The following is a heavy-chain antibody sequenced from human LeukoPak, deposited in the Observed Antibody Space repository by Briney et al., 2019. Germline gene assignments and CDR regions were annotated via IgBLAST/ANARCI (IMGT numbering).Heavy chain of an antibody. CDR3: ARVHYDILTGYPD. CDR1: GFTFSSYW. D-gene: IGHD3-9*01. J-gene: IGHJ4*02. Sequence: GGSLRLSCAASGFTFSSYWMSWVRQAPGKGLEWVANIKQDGSEKYYVDSVKGRFTISRDNAKNSLYLQMNSLRAEDTAVYYCARVHYDILTGYPDWGQGTLVTVSS. CDR2: IKQDGSEK. V-gene: IGHV3-7*01.